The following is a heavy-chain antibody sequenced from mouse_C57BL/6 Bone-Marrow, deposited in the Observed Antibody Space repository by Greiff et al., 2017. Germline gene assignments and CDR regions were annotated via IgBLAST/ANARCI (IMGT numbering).Heavy chain of an antibody. J-gene: IGHJ2*01. D-gene: IGHD6-1*01. Sequence: VKLMESGPGLVAPSQCLSITCTVSGFSLTSYGVSWVRQPPGKGLEWLGVIWGDGSTNYHSALISRLGISKDNSKSQVFLKLNDLHTDDTATYYGAKQGRVASYWGQGTTLTVSS. CDR1: GFSLTSYG. V-gene: IGHV2-3*01. CDR2: IWGDGST. CDR3: AKQGRVASY.